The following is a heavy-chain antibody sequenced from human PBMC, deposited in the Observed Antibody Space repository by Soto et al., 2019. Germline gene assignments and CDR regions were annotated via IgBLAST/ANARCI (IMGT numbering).Heavy chain of an antibody. V-gene: IGHV3-30-3*01. CDR1: GFTFSSYA. Sequence: QVQLVESGGGVVQPGRSLRLSCAASGFTFSSYAMHWVRQAPGKGLEWVAVISYDGSNKYYADSVKGRFTISRDNSKNTRYLQMNSLRAEDTAVYYCARAPRIAARPWNYCGQGTLVTVSS. CDR3: ARAPRIAARPWNY. J-gene: IGHJ4*01. D-gene: IGHD6-6*01. CDR2: ISYDGSNK.